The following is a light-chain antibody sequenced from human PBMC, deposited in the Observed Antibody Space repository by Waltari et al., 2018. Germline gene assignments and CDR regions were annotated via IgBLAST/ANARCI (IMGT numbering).Light chain of an antibody. CDR2: GVS. CDR1: QSVGSY. J-gene: IGKJ1*01. CDR3: QQYNDWPPWT. V-gene: IGKV3-15*01. Sequence: ETVMTQSPATLSVSLGERVTLSCRASQSVGSYLAWYQQKPGQAPRVLIHGVSTRATGIPARFSGSGSGTEFTLTISSLQSEDLAVYYCQQYNDWPPWTFGQGT.